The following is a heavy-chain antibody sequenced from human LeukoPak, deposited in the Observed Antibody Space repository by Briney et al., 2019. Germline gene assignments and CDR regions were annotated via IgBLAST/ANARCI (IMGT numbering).Heavy chain of an antibody. V-gene: IGHV4-39*01. J-gene: IGHJ3*02. CDR2: IYISGST. Sequence: PSETLSLTCTVSGGSISSSSYYWGWIRQPPGKGLEWIGSIYISGSTYYNPSLKSRVTISVDTSKTQFSLKLSSVTAADTAVYYCASPAIAYYYDSSGNLIPDDAFDIWGQGTMVTVSS. D-gene: IGHD3-22*01. CDR1: GGSISSSSYY. CDR3: ASPAIAYYYDSSGNLIPDDAFDI.